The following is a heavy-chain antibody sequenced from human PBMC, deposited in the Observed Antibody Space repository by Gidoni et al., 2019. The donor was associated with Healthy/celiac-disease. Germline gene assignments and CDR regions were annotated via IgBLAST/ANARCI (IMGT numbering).Heavy chain of an antibody. CDR2: INPSGGST. Sequence: QVQLVQSGAEVKKPGASVKVSCKASGYTFTSYYMHWLRQSPGQGLEWMGIINPSGGSTSYAQKFQGRVTMTRYTSTSTVYMELSSLRSEDTAVYYCARGRIAARVFDYWGQGTLVTVSS. V-gene: IGHV1-46*01. J-gene: IGHJ4*02. D-gene: IGHD6-6*01. CDR3: ARGRIAARVFDY. CDR1: GYTFTSYY.